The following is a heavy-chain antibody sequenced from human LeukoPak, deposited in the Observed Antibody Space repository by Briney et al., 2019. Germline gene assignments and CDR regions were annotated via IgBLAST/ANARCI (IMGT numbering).Heavy chain of an antibody. CDR2: VLYTGDI. CDR1: DDSINTYY. D-gene: IGHD2-21*02. Sequence: SETLSLTCTVSDDSINTYYWSWIRQPPGKGLEWIGYVLYTGDIKYNPSLKSRVAISVDTSKRHFFLKLSSVTAADTAVYYCARTIRATGILAGYFDYWGQGTLVTVSS. CDR3: ARTIRATGILAGYFDY. V-gene: IGHV4-59*08. J-gene: IGHJ4*02.